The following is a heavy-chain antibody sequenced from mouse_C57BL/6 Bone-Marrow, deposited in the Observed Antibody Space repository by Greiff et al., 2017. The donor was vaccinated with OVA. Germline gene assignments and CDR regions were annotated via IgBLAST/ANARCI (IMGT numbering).Heavy chain of an antibody. CDR3: ARESVEGY. CDR1: GYTFTSYW. Sequence: QVQLQQPGAELVKPGASVKLSCKASGYTFTSYWMQWVKQRPGQGLEWIGEIDPSDSYTNYNQKFKGKATLTVDTSSSTAYMQLSSLTSEDSAVYYCARESVEGYGGQGTTLTVSS. CDR2: IDPSDSYT. J-gene: IGHJ2*01. D-gene: IGHD1-1*01. V-gene: IGHV1-50*01.